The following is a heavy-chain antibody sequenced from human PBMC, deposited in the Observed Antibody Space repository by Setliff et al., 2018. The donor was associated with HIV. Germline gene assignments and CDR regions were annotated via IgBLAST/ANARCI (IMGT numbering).Heavy chain of an antibody. CDR1: GGSISSSNW. V-gene: IGHV4-4*02. D-gene: IGHD5-18*01. Sequence: PSETLSLTCAVSGGSISSSNWWSRVRQPPGKGLEWIGEIYHGGSTNYNPSLKSRVTISVDKSKNQFSLKLSSVTAADTAVYYCARATPGYNYGSRHAFDIWGQGTKVTVSS. CDR2: IYHGGST. J-gene: IGHJ3*02. CDR3: ARATPGYNYGSRHAFDI.